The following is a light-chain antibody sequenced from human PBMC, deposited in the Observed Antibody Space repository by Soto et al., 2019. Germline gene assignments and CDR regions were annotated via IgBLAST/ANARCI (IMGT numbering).Light chain of an antibody. V-gene: IGKV3-20*01. Sequence: EIVLTQSPGTLSLSTGEGATLSCRASQSVSSSYLAWYQQKPGQAPRLLIYGASSRATGIPDRFSGSGSGTDFTLTISRLEPEDFAVYYCQQYGSSPKTFGQGTKVDIK. CDR2: GAS. J-gene: IGKJ1*01. CDR3: QQYGSSPKT. CDR1: QSVSSSY.